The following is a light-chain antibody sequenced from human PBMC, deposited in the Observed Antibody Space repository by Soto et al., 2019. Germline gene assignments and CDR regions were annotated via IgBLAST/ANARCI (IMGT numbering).Light chain of an antibody. CDR3: QQYYSSPYT. V-gene: IGKV4-1*01. CDR2: WAS. Sequence: DIVMTQSPDSLAVSLGERATINCKSSQSVLYSSNNKNYLAWYQQKPGQPPRMLICWASTRESGVPYRFSGSGSGTDFTLTINSLQAEDVAVYYCQQYYSSPYTFGQGTKLEIK. J-gene: IGKJ2*01. CDR1: QSVLYSSNNKNY.